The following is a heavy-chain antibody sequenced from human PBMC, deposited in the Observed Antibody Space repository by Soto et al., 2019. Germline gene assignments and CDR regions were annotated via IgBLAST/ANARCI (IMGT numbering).Heavy chain of an antibody. CDR3: AREAADCTNGVCYTMYNWFDP. V-gene: IGHV1-46*01. Sequence: ASVKVSCKASGYTFTSYYMHWVRQAPGRGLEWMGIINPSGGSTSYAQKFQGRVTMTRDTSTSTVYMELSSLRSEDTAVYYCAREAADCTNGVCYTMYNWFDPWGQGTLVTVSS. D-gene: IGHD2-8*01. J-gene: IGHJ5*02. CDR2: INPSGGST. CDR1: GYTFTSYY.